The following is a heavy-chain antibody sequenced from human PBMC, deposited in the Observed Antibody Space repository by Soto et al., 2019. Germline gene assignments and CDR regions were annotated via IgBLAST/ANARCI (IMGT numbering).Heavy chain of an antibody. J-gene: IGHJ4*02. CDR1: GYTFSNYG. D-gene: IGHD4-4*01. CDR2: INGYNANT. V-gene: IGHV1-18*01. CDR3: ARGDSPVHFDH. Sequence: QVHLAQSGLEVKKPGASVKVSCKTSGYTFSNYGIAWVRQAPGQGLEWMGWINGYNANTNYAQKFQGRVTMTIDTSATTAYLELRSLRSDDTAVFYCARGDSPVHFDHWGQGTLVTVST.